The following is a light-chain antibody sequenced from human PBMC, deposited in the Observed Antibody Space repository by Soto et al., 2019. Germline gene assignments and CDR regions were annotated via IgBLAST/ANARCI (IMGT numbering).Light chain of an antibody. J-gene: IGKJ4*01. CDR3: QQYGTSPLT. CDR2: GAS. Sequence: EIVLTQSPGTLSLSPGERGTLSCRASQSVSSNYLAWYQQKPGQAPRLLIYGASSRATGIPDRFSGSGSGTDFTLTISRLEPEDFEVYYCQQYGTSPLTFGGGTKVEIK. V-gene: IGKV3-20*01. CDR1: QSVSSNY.